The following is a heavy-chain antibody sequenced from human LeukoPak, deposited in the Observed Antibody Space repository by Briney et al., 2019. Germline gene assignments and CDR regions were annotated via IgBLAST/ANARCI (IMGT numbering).Heavy chain of an antibody. J-gene: IGHJ4*02. CDR1: GFNFGGHW. Sequence: GGSLRLSCVVSGFNFGGHWMNWVRQAPGKGLEWVANIKQDGSEKFYVDSVRGRFTISRDNAKNSLYLQMDSLSAEDTALYYCAGGGGYLIEKWGQGTPVTVSS. V-gene: IGHV3-7*03. CDR2: IKQDGSEK. CDR3: AGGGGYLIEK. D-gene: IGHD2-15*01.